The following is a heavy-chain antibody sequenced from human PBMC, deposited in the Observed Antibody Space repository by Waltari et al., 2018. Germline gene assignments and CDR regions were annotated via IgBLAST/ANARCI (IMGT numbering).Heavy chain of an antibody. D-gene: IGHD5-12*01. V-gene: IGHV4-39*01. Sequence: QLQLQESGPRLVRPSETLSLICRVTGVSITSNRHYLAWIRQSPEQGLEWIGTVSYSGTTYISPSLKSRVSVSRDTSKNQVSLILGSVTAADMAVYYCATYIGASVGTAAFDVWGQGTMVTVSS. J-gene: IGHJ3*01. CDR2: VSYSGTT. CDR1: GVSITSNRHY. CDR3: ATYIGASVGTAAFDV.